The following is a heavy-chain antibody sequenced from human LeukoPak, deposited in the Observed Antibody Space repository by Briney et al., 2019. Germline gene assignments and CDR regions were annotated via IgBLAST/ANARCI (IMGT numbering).Heavy chain of an antibody. Sequence: ASVKVSCKTSGYTFTGYYMHWVRQAPGQGLEWMGWINPNSGGTNYAQKFQGRVTMNRETSISTAYMELSRLRSDDTAVYYCARDSVTMVRGVILPFSYWGQGTLVTVSS. J-gene: IGHJ4*02. V-gene: IGHV1-2*02. CDR1: GYTFTGYY. D-gene: IGHD3-10*01. CDR2: INPNSGGT. CDR3: ARDSVTMVRGVILPFSY.